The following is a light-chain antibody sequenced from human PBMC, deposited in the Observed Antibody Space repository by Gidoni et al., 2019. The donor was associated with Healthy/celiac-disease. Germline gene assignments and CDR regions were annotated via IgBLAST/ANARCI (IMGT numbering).Light chain of an antibody. CDR3: QQYYSTPPT. Sequence: DIVMTQYPDSLAVSLGERATINCKSSQSVLYSSNNKNYLAWYQQKPGQPPKLLIYWASTRESGVPDRFSGSGSGTDFILTISSLQAEDVAVYYCQQYYSTPPTFGGGTKVEIK. V-gene: IGKV4-1*01. J-gene: IGKJ4*01. CDR1: QSVLYSSNNKNY. CDR2: WAS.